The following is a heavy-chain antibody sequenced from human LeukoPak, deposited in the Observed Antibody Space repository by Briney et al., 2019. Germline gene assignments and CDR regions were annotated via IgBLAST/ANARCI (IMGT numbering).Heavy chain of an antibody. Sequence: SETLSLTCAVYGGSFSGYYWSWIRQPPGKGLEWIGEINHSGSTNYNPSLKSRVTISVDTSKNQFSLKLSSVTAADTAVYYCARDVLVSYGDYVRFDYWGQGTLVTVSS. J-gene: IGHJ4*02. CDR1: GGSFSGYY. CDR3: ARDVLVSYGDYVRFDY. D-gene: IGHD4-17*01. V-gene: IGHV4-34*01. CDR2: INHSGST.